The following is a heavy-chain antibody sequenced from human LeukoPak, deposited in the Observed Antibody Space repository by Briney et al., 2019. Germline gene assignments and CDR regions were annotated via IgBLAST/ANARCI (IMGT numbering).Heavy chain of an antibody. V-gene: IGHV3-66*01. CDR2: IYSGGST. D-gene: IGHD6-19*01. CDR3: ARDVMGIAVSYFDY. Sequence: GGSLRLSCAASGFTVSSNYMSWVRQAPGKGLEWVSVIYSGGSTYYADSVKGRFTISRDNSKNTLYLQMNSLRAEDTAVYYCARDVMGIAVSYFDYWGQGTLVTVSS. J-gene: IGHJ4*02. CDR1: GFTVSSNY.